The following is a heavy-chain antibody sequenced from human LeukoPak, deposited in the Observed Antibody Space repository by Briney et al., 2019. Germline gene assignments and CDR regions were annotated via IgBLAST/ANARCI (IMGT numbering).Heavy chain of an antibody. CDR3: ARYTVTTDY. CDR1: GGSFSGYY. CDR2: ISSSGSTI. V-gene: IGHV3-11*04. D-gene: IGHD4-17*01. Sequence: LSLTCAVYGGSFSGYYWSWIRQAPGKGLEWVSYISSSGSTIYYADSVKGRFTISRDNAKNSLYLQMNSLRAEDTAVYYCARYTVTTDYWGQGTLVTVSS. J-gene: IGHJ4*02.